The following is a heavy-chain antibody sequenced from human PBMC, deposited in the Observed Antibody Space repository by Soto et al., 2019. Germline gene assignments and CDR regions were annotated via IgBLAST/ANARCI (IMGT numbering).Heavy chain of an antibody. D-gene: IGHD1-7*01. Sequence: EVQLVESGGGLVQPGGSLKLSCAASGFTFSDSAVNWVRQASGEGLEWVGHIRSKPFGHATAYAASVRGRFTISRDDAKNTAYLQMNSMNTDDTAVYYCARDWTYAVDYWGQGTLVTVSS. J-gene: IGHJ4*02. CDR3: ARDWTYAVDY. V-gene: IGHV3-73*02. CDR1: GFTFSDSA. CDR2: IRSKPFGHAT.